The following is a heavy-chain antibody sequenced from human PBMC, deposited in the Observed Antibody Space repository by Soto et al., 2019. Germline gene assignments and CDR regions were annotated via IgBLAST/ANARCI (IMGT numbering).Heavy chain of an antibody. Sequence: QVHLVQSGAEVKKPGSSVKVSCRASGGTFSSYAVSWVRQAPGLGLEWMGVIIPLLNSPKYEKKFQGRVTISADASATTVYMELSSLRSEDTAVYYCARESSSPNYYYYGMDVWGQGTTVTVSS. D-gene: IGHD6-6*01. V-gene: IGHV1-69*01. CDR3: ARESSSPNYYYYGMDV. J-gene: IGHJ6*02. CDR1: GGTFSSYA. CDR2: IIPLLNSP.